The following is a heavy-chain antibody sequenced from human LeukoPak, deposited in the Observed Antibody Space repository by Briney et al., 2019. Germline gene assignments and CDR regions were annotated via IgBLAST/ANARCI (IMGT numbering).Heavy chain of an antibody. Sequence: GASVKVSCKASGYTFTSYGISWVRQAPGQGLEWMGRIIPILGIANYAQKFQGRVTITADKSTSTAYMELSSLRSEDTAVYYCARDFDYGDYDYWGQGTLVTVSS. CDR1: GYTFTSYG. CDR3: ARDFDYGDYDY. V-gene: IGHV1-69*04. J-gene: IGHJ4*02. CDR2: IIPILGIA. D-gene: IGHD4-17*01.